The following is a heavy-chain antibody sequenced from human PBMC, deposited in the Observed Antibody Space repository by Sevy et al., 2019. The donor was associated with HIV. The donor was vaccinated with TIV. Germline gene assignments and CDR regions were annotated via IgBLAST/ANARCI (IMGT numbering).Heavy chain of an antibody. V-gene: IGHV3-23*01. CDR3: AARKDDFDC. CDR2: ISASGANT. J-gene: IGHJ4*02. Sequence: GGSLRLSCAASGFTFSDFAMSWDRQAPGKGLEWVSAISASGANTYYTYSVRGRFTISRDNSKNTQYLQMSSLRTEDTAVYYCAARKDDFDCWGRGTLVTVSS. CDR1: GFTFSDFA. D-gene: IGHD2-15*01.